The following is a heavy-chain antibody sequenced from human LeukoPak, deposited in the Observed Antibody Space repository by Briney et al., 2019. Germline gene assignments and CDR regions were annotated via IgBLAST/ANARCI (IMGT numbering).Heavy chain of an antibody. CDR3: ARDMRRSGSNWFDP. CDR1: GYSISSGYY. D-gene: IGHD5-12*01. Sequence: PSETLSLTCTVSGYSISSGYYWSWIRQPAGKGLEWIGRIYTSGSTNYNPSLKSRVTISVDTSKNQFSLKLSSVTAADTAVYYCARDMRRSGSNWFDPWGQGTLVTVSS. CDR2: IYTSGST. V-gene: IGHV4-61*02. J-gene: IGHJ5*02.